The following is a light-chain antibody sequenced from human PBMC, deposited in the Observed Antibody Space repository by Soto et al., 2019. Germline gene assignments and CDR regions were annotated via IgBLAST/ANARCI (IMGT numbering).Light chain of an antibody. J-gene: IGKJ4*01. Sequence: DIQMTQSPSSLSASVGDTISITCRASQNIHNFLNWYQWRPVQAPRLLIYISSTLQSGVPSRFSGAGSGTDFTLTIGILQPEDFATYFCQHCSDTLITFGGGSKVE. V-gene: IGKV1-39*01. CDR3: QHCSDTLIT. CDR1: QNIHNF. CDR2: ISS.